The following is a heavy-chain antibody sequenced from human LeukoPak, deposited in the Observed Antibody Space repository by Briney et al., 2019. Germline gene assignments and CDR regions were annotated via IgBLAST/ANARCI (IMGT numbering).Heavy chain of an antibody. CDR1: GGTFSSYA. V-gene: IGHV1-69*05. D-gene: IGHD4-17*01. CDR2: IIPIFGTA. Sequence: SVKVSCKASGGTFSSYAISWVRQAPGQGLEWMGRIIPIFGTANYAQKFRGRVTITTDESTSTAYMELSSLGSEDTAVYHCASRYDYGDYAAFYWGQGTLVTVSS. CDR3: ASRYDYGDYAAFY. J-gene: IGHJ4*02.